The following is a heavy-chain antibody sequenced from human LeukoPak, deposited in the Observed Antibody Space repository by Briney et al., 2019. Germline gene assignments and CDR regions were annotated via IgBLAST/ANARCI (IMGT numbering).Heavy chain of an antibody. V-gene: IGHV3-7*01. CDR3: ARDSEITTDAFDI. Sequence: GGSLRLSCAASGFTFSRHWMSWVRQAPGKGLEWVANIKQDGSEKYYVDSVKGRFTISRDNAKNSLYLQMNSLRAEDTAVYYCARDSEITTDAFDIWGQGTMVTVSS. D-gene: IGHD3-22*01. J-gene: IGHJ3*02. CDR1: GFTFSRHW. CDR2: IKQDGSEK.